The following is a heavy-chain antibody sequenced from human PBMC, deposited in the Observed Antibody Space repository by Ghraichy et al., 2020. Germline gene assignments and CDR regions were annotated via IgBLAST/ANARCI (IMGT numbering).Heavy chain of an antibody. J-gene: IGHJ3*01. CDR1: VGSFSGRW. V-gene: IGHV4-34*01. CDR2: ITHSGST. D-gene: IGHD3-9*01. Sequence: SETLSLTCAVYVGSFSGRWWSWIRQPPGKGLEWIGEITHSGSTNYNPSLKSRVIMSVDTSKNQFSLKLSSVTAADTAVYYCARGSPYYDVLTGYYFQPRAFDLWGQGTMITVSS. CDR3: ARGSPYYDVLTGYYFQPRAFDL.